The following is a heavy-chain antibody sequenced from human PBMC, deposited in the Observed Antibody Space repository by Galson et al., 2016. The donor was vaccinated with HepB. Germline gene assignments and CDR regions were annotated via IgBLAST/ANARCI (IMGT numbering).Heavy chain of an antibody. CDR1: GFTFNMYT. J-gene: IGHJ6*02. D-gene: IGHD3-10*01. CDR2: ISPGSTYT. V-gene: IGHV3-21*01. CDR3: AKALWFGESLSYNGLDV. Sequence: SLRLSCAASGFTFNMYTMTWVRQAPGKGPEWVSSISPGSTYTHFADSVKGRLTISRDNSKNTLYLQMNSLRAEDTAVYYCAKALWFGESLSYNGLDVWGQGTTVTVSS.